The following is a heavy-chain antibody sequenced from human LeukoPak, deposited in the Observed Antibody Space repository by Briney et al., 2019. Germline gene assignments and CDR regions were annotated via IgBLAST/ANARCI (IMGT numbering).Heavy chain of an antibody. D-gene: IGHD2-21*02. CDR3: SRGLRTARSREAFDI. Sequence: ASVKVSCKASGYTFTTFGISRVRQAPGPGLEWMGWGSAYNDNTNYAQKLQGIVTMTTNTSANTAYMELGSLRSDDTAVYYCSRGLRTARSREAFDIWGQGTMVTVSS. CDR1: GYTFTTFG. V-gene: IGHV1-18*01. CDR2: GSAYNDNT. J-gene: IGHJ3*02.